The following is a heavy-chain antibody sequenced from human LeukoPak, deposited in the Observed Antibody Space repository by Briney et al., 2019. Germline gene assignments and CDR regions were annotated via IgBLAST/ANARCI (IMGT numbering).Heavy chain of an antibody. V-gene: IGHV4-30-2*01. Sequence: LSLTCTVSGGAISSGGYDWSWIRQPPGKGLEWIGYIYHSGSTYYNPSLKSRVTISVDRSKNQFSLKLSSVTAADTAVYYCARGGTSGYDFLDYWGQGTLVTVSS. D-gene: IGHD5-12*01. CDR1: GGAISSGGYD. J-gene: IGHJ4*02. CDR2: IYHSGST. CDR3: ARGGTSGYDFLDY.